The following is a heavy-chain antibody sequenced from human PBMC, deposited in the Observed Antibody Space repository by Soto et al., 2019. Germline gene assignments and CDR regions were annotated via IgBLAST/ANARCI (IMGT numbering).Heavy chain of an antibody. CDR2: INHSGST. Sequence: PSETLSLTCAVYGGSFSGYYWSWIRQPPGKGLEWIGEINHSGSTNYNPSLKSRVTISVDTSKNQFSLKLSSVTAADTAVYYCASHSSWYDQPRRVIDYWGQGTLVTVPQ. V-gene: IGHV4-34*01. CDR3: ASHSSWYDQPRRVIDY. CDR1: GGSFSGYY. D-gene: IGHD6-13*01. J-gene: IGHJ4*02.